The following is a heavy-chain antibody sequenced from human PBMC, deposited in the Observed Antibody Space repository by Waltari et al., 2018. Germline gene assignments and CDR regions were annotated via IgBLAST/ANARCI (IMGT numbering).Heavy chain of an antibody. CDR1: GYTFSNYG. CDR2: IRGYDGDT. J-gene: IGHJ5*02. CDR3: ARLYDASAYYNTYLDP. D-gene: IGHD3-22*01. Sequence: QVQLVQSGAEGRKPGASVKVSCMASGYTFSNYGIAWVRQAPGQGLEWMGWIRGYDGDTKYAREFEGRLTVTTDTSTNTAHMELRSLRSDDTAVYYCARLYDASAYYNTYLDPWGQGALVTVSS. V-gene: IGHV1-18*01.